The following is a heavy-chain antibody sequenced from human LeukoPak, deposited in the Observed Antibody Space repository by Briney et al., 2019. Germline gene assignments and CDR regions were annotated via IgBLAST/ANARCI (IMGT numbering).Heavy chain of an antibody. CDR2: VSYDGSIK. CDR1: GFTFSSYA. CDR3: ARDSEQWLSRSNYYYYGMDV. Sequence: TGGSLRLSCAASGFTFSSYALHWVRQAPNKGLEWVAIVSYDGSIKYYADSVKGRFTISRDNSKNTLYLQMNSLRVEDTAVYYCARDSEQWLSRSNYYYYGMDVWGQGTTVTVSS. D-gene: IGHD6-19*01. V-gene: IGHV3-30-3*01. J-gene: IGHJ6*02.